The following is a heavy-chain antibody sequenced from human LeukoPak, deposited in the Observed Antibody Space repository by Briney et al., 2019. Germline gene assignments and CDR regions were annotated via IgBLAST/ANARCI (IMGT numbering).Heavy chain of an antibody. J-gene: IGHJ4*02. D-gene: IGHD6-19*01. CDR1: GASISSYY. V-gene: IGHV4-59*01. CDR2: IYYSGST. Sequence: SETLSLTCTVSGASISSYYWSWIRQPPGKGLEWIGYIYYSGSTNYNPSLKSRVTISVDTSKNQFSLKLSSVTAADTAVYYCARDRYGAVDYWGQGTLVTVSS. CDR3: ARDRYGAVDY.